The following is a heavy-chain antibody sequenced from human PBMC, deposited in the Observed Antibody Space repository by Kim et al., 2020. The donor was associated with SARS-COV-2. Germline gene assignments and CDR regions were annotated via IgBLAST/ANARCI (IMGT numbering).Heavy chain of an antibody. CDR2: IYPDTSAT. D-gene: IGHD2-15*01. J-gene: IGHJ5*02. CDR1: GYDFSGHW. Sequence: GESLKISCKGSGYDFSGHWIVWLRQMPGKGLEWMGRIYPDTSATSYSPSFQGQVTLSADKSITSAYLQWSSLKPTDSGMYYCARLVCSRNTCSLEEHWLDPWGQGTLVTVSS. V-gene: IGHV5-51*01. CDR3: ARLVCSRNTCSLEEHWLDP.